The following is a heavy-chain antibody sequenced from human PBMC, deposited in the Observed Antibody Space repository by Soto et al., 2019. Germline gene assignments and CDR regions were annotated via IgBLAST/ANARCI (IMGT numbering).Heavy chain of an antibody. CDR1: GGSISRSNYY. Sequence: SETLSLTCIVSGGSISRSNYYWGWIRQPPGKGLEWIVSMYYGGSTYYNPSLKSRVSVSADTSRNQVSLTLSSVTAADTAVYYCATRVSVASNYYDYWGQGTLVTVSS. J-gene: IGHJ4*02. CDR3: ATRVSVASNYYDY. CDR2: MYYGGST. V-gene: IGHV4-39*01. D-gene: IGHD1-26*01.